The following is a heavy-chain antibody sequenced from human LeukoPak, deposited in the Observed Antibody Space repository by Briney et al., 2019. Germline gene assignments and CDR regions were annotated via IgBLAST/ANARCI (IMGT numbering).Heavy chain of an antibody. V-gene: IGHV3-11*01. D-gene: IGHD3-10*01. Sequence: GGSLSLSCAASGFTFSDYYMSWIRQAPGKGLEWVSYISSSGSTIYYADSVKGRFTISRDNAKNSLYLQMNSLRAEDTAVYYCAREWRFGEFNYYGMDVWGQGTTVTVSS. CDR3: AREWRFGEFNYYGMDV. CDR2: ISSSGSTI. CDR1: GFTFSDYY. J-gene: IGHJ6*02.